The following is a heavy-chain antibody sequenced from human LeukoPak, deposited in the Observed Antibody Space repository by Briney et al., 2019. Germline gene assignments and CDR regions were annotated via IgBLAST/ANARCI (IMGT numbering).Heavy chain of an antibody. V-gene: IGHV1-18*04. Sequence: ASVKVSCKASGYTFTSYGISWVRQAPGQGLEWMGWTSAYNGNTNYAQKLQGRVTMTTDTSTSTAYMELRSLRSDDTAVYYCARDSPSYQLLVSPIDYWGQGTLVTVSS. CDR2: TSAYNGNT. J-gene: IGHJ4*02. CDR3: ARDSPSYQLLVSPIDY. D-gene: IGHD2-2*01. CDR1: GYTFTSYG.